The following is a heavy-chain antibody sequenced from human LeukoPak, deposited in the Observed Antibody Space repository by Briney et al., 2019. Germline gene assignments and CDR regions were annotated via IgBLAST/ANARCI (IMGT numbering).Heavy chain of an antibody. CDR2: IYSGGST. Sequence: PGGSLRLSCAASGFTVSSNYMSWVRQAPGKGLEWVSVIYSGGSTYYADSVKGRFTISRDNSKNTLYLQMNSLRAEDTAVYYCARDPSSSSWPRYYFDYWGQGTLVTVSS. CDR1: GFTVSSNY. CDR3: ARDPSSSSWPRYYFDY. D-gene: IGHD6-13*01. V-gene: IGHV3-66*01. J-gene: IGHJ4*02.